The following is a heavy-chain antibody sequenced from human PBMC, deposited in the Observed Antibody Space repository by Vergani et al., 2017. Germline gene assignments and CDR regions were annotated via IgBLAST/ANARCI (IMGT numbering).Heavy chain of an antibody. CDR1: GFTFSSYG. V-gene: IGHV3-30*02. J-gene: IGHJ3*02. Sequence: QVQLVESGGGVVQPGRSLRLSCAASGFTFSSYGMHWVRQAPGKGLEWVAFIRYDGSNNYYADSVKGRFTISRDNSKDTLYLQMNSLRAEDTAVYYCAKDQDSSGYYYSRAFDIWGQGTMVTVSP. D-gene: IGHD3-22*01. CDR3: AKDQDSSGYYYSRAFDI. CDR2: IRYDGSNN.